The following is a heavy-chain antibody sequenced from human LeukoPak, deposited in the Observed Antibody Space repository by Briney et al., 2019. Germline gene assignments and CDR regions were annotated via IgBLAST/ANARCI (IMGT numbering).Heavy chain of an antibody. J-gene: IGHJ4*02. Sequence: GGSLRLSCAASGFTVSSNYMSWVRQAPGKGLEWVSVIYSGGSTYYADSVKGRFTISRDNSKNTLYHQMNSLRAEDTAVYYCARGPWGIQLLAPYYFDYWGQGTLVTVSS. CDR1: GFTVSSNY. CDR3: ARGPWGIQLLAPYYFDY. D-gene: IGHD5-18*01. V-gene: IGHV3-53*01. CDR2: IYSGGST.